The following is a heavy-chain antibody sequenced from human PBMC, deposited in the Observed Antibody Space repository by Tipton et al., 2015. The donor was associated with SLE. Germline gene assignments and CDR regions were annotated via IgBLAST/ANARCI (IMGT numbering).Heavy chain of an antibody. CDR3: ARRWVQTVFDY. V-gene: IGHV5-51*03. D-gene: IGHD3-10*01. J-gene: IGHJ4*02. Sequence: QSGAEVKKPGEALQISCKTSGYSFTNSWIVWFRHMPGKGLECMGMIDPSDSDTRYNPSFQGHVSMSIDRSTTTAYLQWRSLKASDTAMYVCARRWVQTVFDYWGQRTLVTVSS. CDR1: GYSFTNSW. CDR2: IDPSDSDT.